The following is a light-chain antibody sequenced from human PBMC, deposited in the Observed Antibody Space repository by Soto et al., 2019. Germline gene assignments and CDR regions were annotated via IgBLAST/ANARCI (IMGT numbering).Light chain of an antibody. CDR3: QSYDSSLSGLVV. J-gene: IGLJ2*01. Sequence: QSVLTQPPSVSGAPGQRVTISCTGSSSNIGAGYDVHWYQQLPGTAPKLLIYGNSNRPXGVPDRFSGSKSGTSASLAITGXXXXXXXXXXCQSYDSSLSGLVVFGGGTKLTVL. CDR2: GNS. CDR1: SSNIGAGYD. V-gene: IGLV1-40*01.